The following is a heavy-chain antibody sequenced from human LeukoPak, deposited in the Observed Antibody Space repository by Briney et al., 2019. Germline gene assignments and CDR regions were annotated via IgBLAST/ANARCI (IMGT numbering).Heavy chain of an antibody. J-gene: IGHJ5*02. CDR1: GFTFSSYG. Sequence: GRSLRLSCAASGFTFSSYGMHWVRQAPGKGLEWVAVIWYDGSNKYYADSVKGRFTISRDNSKDTLFLQMNSLRVEDTAVYYCARGAVMPAANWFDPWGQGTLVTVSS. CDR3: ARGAVMPAANWFDP. CDR2: IWYDGSNK. V-gene: IGHV3-33*01. D-gene: IGHD6-25*01.